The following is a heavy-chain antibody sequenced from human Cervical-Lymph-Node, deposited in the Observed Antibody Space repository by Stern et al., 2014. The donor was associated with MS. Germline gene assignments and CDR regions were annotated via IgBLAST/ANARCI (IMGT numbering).Heavy chain of an antibody. J-gene: IGHJ4*02. CDR1: GFTVSSNY. D-gene: IGHD2-15*01. CDR2: IYSCGST. Sequence: EVQLVESGGGLIQPGGSLRLSCAASGFTVSSNYMSWVRQAPGKGLEWVSVIYSCGSTYYADSVKGRFTISRDNSKNTLYLQMNSLRAEDTAVYYCARGPARQYCSGGSYFDYWGQGTLVTVSS. CDR3: ARGPARQYCSGGSYFDY. V-gene: IGHV3-66*03.